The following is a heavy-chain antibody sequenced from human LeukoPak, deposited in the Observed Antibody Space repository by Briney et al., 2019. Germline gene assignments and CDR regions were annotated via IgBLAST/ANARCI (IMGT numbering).Heavy chain of an antibody. CDR2: IKQDASEK. CDR1: GFTFSWYW. D-gene: IGHD3-10*01. CDR3: AKGDSVNYYGSGSYRNHDAFDI. J-gene: IGHJ3*02. V-gene: IGHV3-7*03. Sequence: GSLRLSCSASGFTFSWYWMTWVRQAPGKGLEWVANIKQDASEKYYVDSVKGRFTISRDNAENSLYLQMNSLRAEDTAVYYCAKGDSVNYYGSGSYRNHDAFDIWGQGTVVTVSS.